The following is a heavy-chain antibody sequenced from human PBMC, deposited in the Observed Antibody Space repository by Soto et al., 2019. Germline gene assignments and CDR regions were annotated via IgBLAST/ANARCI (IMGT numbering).Heavy chain of an antibody. CDR2: INPSGGST. CDR3: ARGAGYQLLIDYYGMDV. V-gene: IGHV1-46*01. D-gene: IGHD2-2*01. Sequence: GASVKVSCKASGCTLTSYYMHWVRQAPRQGLEWMGIINPSGGSTSYAQKFQGRVTMTRDTSTSTVYMELSSLRSEDTAVYYCARGAGYQLLIDYYGMDVWGQGTTVTVSS. CDR1: GCTLTSYY. J-gene: IGHJ6*02.